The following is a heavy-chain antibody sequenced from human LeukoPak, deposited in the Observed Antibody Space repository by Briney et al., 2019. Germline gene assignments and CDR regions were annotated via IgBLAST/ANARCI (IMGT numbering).Heavy chain of an antibody. CDR3: ARGRYCSGGSCYHSEDYFDY. J-gene: IGHJ4*02. CDR2: VCYNGTT. Sequence: PSETLSLTCSVSGDSISRYFWAWIRQPPGKGLEWIGYVCYNGTTNYNPSLRNRVAISIDTSKNQFSLKLSSVTAADTAVYYCARGRYCSGGSCYHSEDYFDYWGQGTLVTVSS. CDR1: GDSISRYF. V-gene: IGHV4-59*12. D-gene: IGHD2-15*01.